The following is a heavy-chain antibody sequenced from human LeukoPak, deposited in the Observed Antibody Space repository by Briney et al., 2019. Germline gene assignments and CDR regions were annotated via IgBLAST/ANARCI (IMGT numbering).Heavy chain of an antibody. CDR3: ARARSGFAMASWLDS. CDR2: ISGDGGTS. J-gene: IGHJ4*02. D-gene: IGHD5-24*01. V-gene: IGHV3-23*01. CDR1: GFTVSSNY. Sequence: GGSLRLSCAASGFTVSSNYMSWVRQAPGKGLEWVSVISGDGGTSYHAHSVKGRFTISRDDSKNTLYLQMKSLRVEDTAVYYCARARSGFAMASWLDSWGQGTLVIVSS.